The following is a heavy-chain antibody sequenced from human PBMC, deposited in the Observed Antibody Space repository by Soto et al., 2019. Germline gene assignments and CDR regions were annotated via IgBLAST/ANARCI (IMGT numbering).Heavy chain of an antibody. V-gene: IGHV4-59*01. Sequence: SETLSLTCSVSGGSMSEYFWSWIRQSPGKGLEWIGYIYYLGSTDYNPSLKSRVTISVDTSKRQFSLRLTSVTAADTAVYYCARDGYDGSGSPYPAYWGPGTQVTVPQ. CDR3: ARDGYDGSGSPYPAY. CDR2: IYYLGST. J-gene: IGHJ4*02. CDR1: GGSMSEYF. D-gene: IGHD3-10*01.